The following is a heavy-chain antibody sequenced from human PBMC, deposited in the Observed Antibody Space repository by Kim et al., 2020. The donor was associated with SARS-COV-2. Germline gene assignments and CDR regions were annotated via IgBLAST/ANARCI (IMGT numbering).Heavy chain of an antibody. CDR3: ARGAAVALYYFDY. J-gene: IGHJ4*02. CDR2: IYHSGST. CDR1: GGSISSSNW. Sequence: SETLSLTCAVSGGSISSSNWWSWVRQPPGKGLEWIGEIYHSGSTNYNPSLKTRVTISVDKSRNQFSLKLSSVTAADTAVYYFARGAAVALYYFDYWGQGTLVTVSS. V-gene: IGHV4-4*02. D-gene: IGHD6-19*01.